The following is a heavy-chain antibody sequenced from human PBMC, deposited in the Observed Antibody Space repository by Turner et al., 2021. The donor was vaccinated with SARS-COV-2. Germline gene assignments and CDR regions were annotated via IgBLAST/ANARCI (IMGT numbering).Heavy chain of an antibody. CDR2: FSGRSIST. Sequence: EVQLFESGGGWIQPGGSLRLSCAAPRFSFSSYAMSWVRQAPGKGLEWVSAFSGRSISTFYADSVRDRFTISRDDVKNMLFLEMNRLRVEDTALYYCAKDCKRDQRVPECYDSWGQGTLVTVSS. V-gene: IGHV3-23*01. CDR3: AKDCKRDQRVPECYDS. D-gene: IGHD6-6*01. CDR1: RFSFSSYA. J-gene: IGHJ4*02.